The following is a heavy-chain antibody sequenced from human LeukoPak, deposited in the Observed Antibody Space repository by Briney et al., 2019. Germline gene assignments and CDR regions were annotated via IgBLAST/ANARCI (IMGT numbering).Heavy chain of an antibody. CDR3: ARDDLRFLECSS. CDR2: INPNSGGT. J-gene: IGHJ5*02. CDR1: GYTFTGYY. Sequence: ASVKVSCKASGYTFTGYYMHWVRQAPGQGLEWMGWINPNSGGTNYAQKFQGRVTMTRDTSISTAYMELSRLRSDDTAVYYCARDDLRFLECSSWAQGTLVTVSS. V-gene: IGHV1-2*02. D-gene: IGHD3-3*01.